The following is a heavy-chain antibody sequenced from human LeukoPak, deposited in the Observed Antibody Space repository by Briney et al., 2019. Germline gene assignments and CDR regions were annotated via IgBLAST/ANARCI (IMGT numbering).Heavy chain of an antibody. CDR1: GYTLISYG. D-gene: IGHD6-19*01. CDR2: ISGHNGNT. Sequence: ASVKVSCKASGYTLISYGISWVRQAPGQGLEWMGWISGHNGNTDYAQKVQGRVTMTTDTSTSTADMELRSLRSDDTAVYYCAGKTEIYSSGWLDAFDIWGQGTMVTVSS. V-gene: IGHV1-18*01. J-gene: IGHJ3*02. CDR3: AGKTEIYSSGWLDAFDI.